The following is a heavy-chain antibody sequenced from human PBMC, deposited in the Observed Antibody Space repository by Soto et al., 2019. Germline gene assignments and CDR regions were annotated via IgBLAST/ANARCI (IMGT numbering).Heavy chain of an antibody. J-gene: IGHJ4*02. V-gene: IGHV4-39*01. Sequence: QLQLQESGPGLVKPWETLSLTCTVSGDSISSSNYFWGWIRQPPGKGLEWIGTIFYSGSTYYNPSLKSRVTISVDTSKNQFSLRLISVTAADTALYYCARGYGWLYFDYWGQGSLVTVSS. CDR2: IFYSGST. D-gene: IGHD6-19*01. CDR3: ARGYGWLYFDY. CDR1: GDSISSSNYF.